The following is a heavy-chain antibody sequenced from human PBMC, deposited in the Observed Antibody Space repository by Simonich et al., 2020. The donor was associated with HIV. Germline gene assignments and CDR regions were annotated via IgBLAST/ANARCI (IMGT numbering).Heavy chain of an antibody. J-gene: IGHJ6*02. Sequence: QVQLVESGGGVVQPGRSLRLSCAASGFTFSSYGMHWVRQAPGKGLEWVAVIWYDGSNKYYADSVKGRFTISRDNSKNTLYLQMNSLRAEDTAVYYCARAIFGVVIRNYGMDVWGQGTTVTVSS. CDR1: GFTFSSYG. V-gene: IGHV3-33*01. CDR2: IWYDGSNK. D-gene: IGHD3-3*01. CDR3: ARAIFGVVIRNYGMDV.